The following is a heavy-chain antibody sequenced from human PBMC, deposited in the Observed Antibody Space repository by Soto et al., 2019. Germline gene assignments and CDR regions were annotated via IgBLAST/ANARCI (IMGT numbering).Heavy chain of an antibody. CDR2: ISGSGGST. V-gene: IGHV3-23*01. CDR3: AKDGGSSSPYYYYGMDV. J-gene: IGHJ6*02. Sequence: GSLRLSCAASGFTFSSCAMSWVRQAPGKGLEWVSAISGSGGSTYYADSVKGRFTISRDNSKNTLYLQMNSLRAEDTAVYYCAKDGGSSSPYYYYGMDVWGQGTTVTVSS. D-gene: IGHD6-6*01. CDR1: GFTFSSCA.